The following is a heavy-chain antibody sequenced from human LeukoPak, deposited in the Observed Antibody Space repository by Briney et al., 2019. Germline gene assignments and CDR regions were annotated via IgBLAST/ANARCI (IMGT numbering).Heavy chain of an antibody. V-gene: IGHV4-39*01. Sequence: SENLYLTCIVSGGSISSSRYYWGWIRQPPGKGLGWIGSIYYSGSTYYNPSLKSRVTISVDTSKDQFSLKLSSVTAVDTAVYYCARHIGYSEGYYYYYYMDVWGKGTTVTVSS. CDR2: IYYSGST. CDR3: ARHIGYSEGYYYYYYMDV. J-gene: IGHJ6*03. D-gene: IGHD6-13*01. CDR1: GGSISSSRYY.